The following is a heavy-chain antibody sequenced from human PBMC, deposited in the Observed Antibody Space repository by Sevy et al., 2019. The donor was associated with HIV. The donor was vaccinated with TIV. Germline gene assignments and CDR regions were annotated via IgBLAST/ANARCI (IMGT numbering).Heavy chain of an antibody. J-gene: IGHJ6*02. D-gene: IGHD5-12*01. CDR3: ARSNPDGYNYSYYYGMDV. CDR2: IIPVFGSA. V-gene: IGHV1-69*13. CDR1: GDTFGNYA. Sequence: ASVKVSCKASGDTFGNYAIAWVRQAPGQGLEWMGGIIPVFGSANSAQKFQGRVTITADVSTSTAYMELRSLTSEDTAVYYCARSNPDGYNYSYYYGMDVWGQGTTVTVSS.